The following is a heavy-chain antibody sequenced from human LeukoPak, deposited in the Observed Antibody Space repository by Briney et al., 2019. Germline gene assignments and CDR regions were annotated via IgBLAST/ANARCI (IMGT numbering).Heavy chain of an antibody. CDR2: MSGSGDLT. D-gene: IGHD3-10*01. J-gene: IGHJ5*02. CDR1: GFTFSSYA. Sequence: PGGSLRLSCAASGFTFSSYAMSWVRQAPGKGLEWVSCMSGSGDLTYYADSVKGRFTISRDNSKNTLYLQMNSLRAEDTAVYYCAKYLIYGSGTDKWFDPWGQGTLVTVPS. V-gene: IGHV3-23*01. CDR3: AKYLIYGSGTDKWFDP.